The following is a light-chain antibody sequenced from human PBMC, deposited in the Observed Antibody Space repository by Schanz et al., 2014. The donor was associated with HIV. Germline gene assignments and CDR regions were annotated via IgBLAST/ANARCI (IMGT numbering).Light chain of an antibody. J-gene: IGKJ2*01. CDR3: QQYNTHSPVYT. Sequence: EIVLTQSPGSLSLSPGDRATLSCRASQSVSSSYLAWYQQKPGQAPRLLIYGASSRATGIPDRFRGSGSGTEFTLTISSLQPEDSATYYCQQYNTHSPVYTFGQGTRLEIK. CDR2: GAS. CDR1: QSVSSSY. V-gene: IGKV3-20*01.